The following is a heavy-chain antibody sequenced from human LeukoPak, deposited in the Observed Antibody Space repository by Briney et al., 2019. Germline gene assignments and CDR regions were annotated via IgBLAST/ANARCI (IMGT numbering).Heavy chain of an antibody. CDR3: AMRSCSSTSCYSGGDYYFDY. Sequence: PGGSLRLSCAASGFTFSSYAMSWVRQAPGKGLEWVSAISGSGGSTYYADSVKGRFTISRDNSKNTLYLQMNSLRAEDTAVYYCAMRSCSSTSCYSGGDYYFDYWGQGTLVTVSS. CDR1: GFTFSSYA. D-gene: IGHD2-2*01. V-gene: IGHV3-23*01. CDR2: ISGSGGST. J-gene: IGHJ4*02.